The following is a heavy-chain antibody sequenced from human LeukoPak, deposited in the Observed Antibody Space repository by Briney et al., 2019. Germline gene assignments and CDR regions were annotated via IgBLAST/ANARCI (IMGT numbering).Heavy chain of an antibody. CDR3: AKAEYSSGWYYFDY. Sequence: PGGSLRLSCAASGFTVSSNYMSWVRQAPGKGLEWVSVIYSGGSTYYADSVKGRFTISRDNSKNTLYLQMNSLRAEDTAVHYCAKAEYSSGWYYFDYWGQGTLVTVSS. CDR2: IYSGGST. CDR1: GFTVSSNY. J-gene: IGHJ4*02. D-gene: IGHD6-19*01. V-gene: IGHV3-53*01.